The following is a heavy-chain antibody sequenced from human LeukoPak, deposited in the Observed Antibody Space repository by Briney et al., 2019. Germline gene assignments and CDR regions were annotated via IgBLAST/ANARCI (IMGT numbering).Heavy chain of an antibody. D-gene: IGHD2-21*01. V-gene: IGHV3-30*19. CDR2: ISYDGSNK. Sequence: GGSLRLSCAASGFTFSSYGMHWVRQAPGKGLEWVAVISYDGSNKYYADSVKGRFTISRDNSKNTLYLQMNSLRAEDTAVYYCAKGQHIVVVREFYFQHWGQGTLVTVSS. CDR1: GFTFSSYG. CDR3: AKGQHIVVVREFYFQH. J-gene: IGHJ1*01.